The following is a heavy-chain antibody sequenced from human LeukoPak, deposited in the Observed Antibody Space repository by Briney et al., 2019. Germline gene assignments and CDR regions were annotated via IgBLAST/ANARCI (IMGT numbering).Heavy chain of an antibody. Sequence: SQTLSLTCAISGDSVSSNSAAWNWIRQSPSRGLEWLGRTYYRSKWYNDYAVSVKSRITINPDTSKNQFSLQLNSVTPEDTAVYYCARGHRYCSSTSCYGASFDYWGQGTLVTVSS. V-gene: IGHV6-1*01. CDR1: GDSVSSNSAA. CDR2: TYYRSKWYN. D-gene: IGHD2-2*01. J-gene: IGHJ4*02. CDR3: ARGHRYCSSTSCYGASFDY.